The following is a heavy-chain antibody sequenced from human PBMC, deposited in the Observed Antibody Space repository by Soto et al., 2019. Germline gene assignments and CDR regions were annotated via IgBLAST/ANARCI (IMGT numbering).Heavy chain of an antibody. CDR2: IGSSGDYI. J-gene: IGHJ4*02. Sequence: PGGSLRLSCAASGLLFNSYTMNWVRQVPGQGLEWVASIGSSGDYIHYADAVKGRFTISRDNGRKSLYLQMSRVRVEDTAVYHCTGEMAYAPALSDYWGPGTLVTVSS. CDR3: TGEMAYAPALSDY. D-gene: IGHD2-2*01. CDR1: GLLFNSYT. V-gene: IGHV3-21*01.